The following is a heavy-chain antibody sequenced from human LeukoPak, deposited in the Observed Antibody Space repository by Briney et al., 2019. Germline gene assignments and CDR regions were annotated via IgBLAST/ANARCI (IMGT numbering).Heavy chain of an antibody. CDR1: GGSISSYY. V-gene: IGHV4-59*01. CDR2: IYYSGST. CDR3: ARDQRAAGTNDAFDI. J-gene: IGHJ3*02. D-gene: IGHD6-13*01. Sequence: SETLSLTCTVSGGSISSYYWSWIRQPPGKGLEWIGYIYYSGSTNYNPSLKSRVTISVDTSKNQFSLKLSSVTAADTAVYYCARDQRAAGTNDAFDIWGQGTMVTVSS.